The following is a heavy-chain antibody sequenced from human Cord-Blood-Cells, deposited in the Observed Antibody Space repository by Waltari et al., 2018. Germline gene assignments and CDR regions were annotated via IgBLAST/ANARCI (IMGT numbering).Heavy chain of an antibody. CDR1: GYTFTGYY. D-gene: IGHD2-2*01. V-gene: IGHV1-2*02. J-gene: IGHJ6*03. Sequence: QVQLVQSGAEVKKPGASVKVSCKASGYTFTGYYMHWVRQAPGQGLEWMGWINPNSGGTNYAQKFQGRVTMTRDTSISTAYMELSRLRSDDTAVYYCARDAAVVVVPAASALSHYYMDVWGKGTTVTVSS. CDR2: INPNSGGT. CDR3: ARDAAVVVVPAASALSHYYMDV.